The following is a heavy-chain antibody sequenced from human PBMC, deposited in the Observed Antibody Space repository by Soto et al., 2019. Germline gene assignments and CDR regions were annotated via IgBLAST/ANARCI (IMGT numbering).Heavy chain of an antibody. CDR3: ARNGDYYDSSGFQRDYHYYGMDV. CDR2: IIPMLGIA. V-gene: IGHV1-69*01. D-gene: IGHD3-22*01. CDR1: GGSFSDYA. Sequence: QVQLVQSGAEVKKPGSSVKVSCQASGGSFSDYAISWVRQAPGQGLEWMGGIIPMLGIADNAQKFQGRVILTAEEYTSTVDVELSSLRSEDTAVYYCARNGDYYDSSGFQRDYHYYGMDVWGQGTTVTVAS. J-gene: IGHJ6*02.